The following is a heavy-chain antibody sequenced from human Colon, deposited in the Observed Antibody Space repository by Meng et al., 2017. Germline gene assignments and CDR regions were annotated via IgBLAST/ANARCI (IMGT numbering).Heavy chain of an antibody. CDR2: IIPIFGTA. Sequence: KISCKASGGTFSSYAISWVRQAPGQGLEWMGGIIPIFGTANYAQKFQGRVTITTDESTSTAYMELSSLRSEDTAVYYCARRVNYYGSGSYYKSWYFDLWGRGTLVTVSS. V-gene: IGHV1-69*05. J-gene: IGHJ2*01. CDR1: GGTFSSYA. CDR3: ARRVNYYGSGSYYKSWYFDL. D-gene: IGHD3-10*01.